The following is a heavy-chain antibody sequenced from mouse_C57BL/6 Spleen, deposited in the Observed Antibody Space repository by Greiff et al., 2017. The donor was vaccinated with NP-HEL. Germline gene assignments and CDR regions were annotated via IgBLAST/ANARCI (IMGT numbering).Heavy chain of an antibody. V-gene: IGHV1-15*01. CDR2: IDPETGGT. Sequence: QVQLQQSGAELVRPGASVTLSCKASGYTFTDYEMHWVKQTPVHGLEWIGAIDPETGGTAYNQTFKGKAILTADKSSSTAYMELRSLTSEDSAVYYCAGYGGPWFAYWGQGTLVTVSA. CDR3: AGYGGPWFAY. J-gene: IGHJ3*01. D-gene: IGHD1-1*02. CDR1: GYTFTDYE.